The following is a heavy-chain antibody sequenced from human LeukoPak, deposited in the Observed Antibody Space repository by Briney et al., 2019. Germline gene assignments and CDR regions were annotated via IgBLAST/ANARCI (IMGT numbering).Heavy chain of an antibody. CDR3: ARDRGKDYFGD. J-gene: IGHJ4*02. CDR2: VRNDGFDT. Sequence: GGSLRLSCVTSGLTFTNHGFHWLRQAADKGLEWVAFVRNDGFDTYHSNSVKGRFSISRDDSKNTVYLQMNSLKAEDTALYYCARDRGKDYFGDWGQGTQVTVSS. CDR1: GLTFTNHG. D-gene: IGHD4-23*01. V-gene: IGHV3-30*02.